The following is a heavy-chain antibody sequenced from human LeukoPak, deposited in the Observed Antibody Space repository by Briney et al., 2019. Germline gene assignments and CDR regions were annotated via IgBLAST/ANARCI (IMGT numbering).Heavy chain of an antibody. CDR1: DGSINSYY. D-gene: IGHD1-26*01. CDR2: IYYNGNT. CDR3: ARGRSNYYGMDV. Sequence: PSETLSLTCSVSDGSINSYYWNWIRRPPGKGLEWIGYIYYNGNTNYSPSLKRRVTMSVDTSKNLTSLKVSSVPAADTAVYYCARGRSNYYGMDVWGQGTTVTVSS. V-gene: IGHV4-59*01. J-gene: IGHJ6*02.